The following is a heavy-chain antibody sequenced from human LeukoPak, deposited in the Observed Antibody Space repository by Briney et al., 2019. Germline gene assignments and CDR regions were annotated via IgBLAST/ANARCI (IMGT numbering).Heavy chain of an antibody. Sequence: GGSLRLSCAASGFTFDDYGMNWVRQAPGKGLEWVSGINWNGDRIGYADSVKGRFTISRDNAKNSLYLQMNSLRAEDTALYYCARSRTTIFGVITRGAFDIWGQGTMVTVSS. D-gene: IGHD3-3*01. V-gene: IGHV3-20*04. J-gene: IGHJ3*02. CDR2: INWNGDRI. CDR3: ARSRTTIFGVITRGAFDI. CDR1: GFTFDDYG.